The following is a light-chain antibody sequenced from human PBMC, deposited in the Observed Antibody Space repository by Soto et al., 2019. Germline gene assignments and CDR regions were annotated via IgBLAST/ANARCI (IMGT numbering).Light chain of an antibody. CDR2: ANS. CDR1: GSNIGAGYD. J-gene: IGLJ2*01. Sequence: QSVLTQPPSVSGAPGQRVTFSCTGSGSNIGAGYDVHWYQQLPGTAPKLLIYANSNRPSGVPDRFSGSKSGTSASLAVTGIQAEDEADYYCQSYDSRLSAVVFGGGTKLTVL. CDR3: QSYDSRLSAVV. V-gene: IGLV1-40*01.